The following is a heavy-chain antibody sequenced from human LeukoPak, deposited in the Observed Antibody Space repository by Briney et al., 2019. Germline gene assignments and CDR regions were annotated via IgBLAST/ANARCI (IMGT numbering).Heavy chain of an antibody. CDR3: ATAPAHYYYGSGSDY. D-gene: IGHD3-10*01. CDR1: GYTFTSYG. J-gene: IGHJ4*02. CDR2: ISAYNGNT. Sequence: GASVKVSCKASGYTFTSYGISWVRQAPGQGLEWMGWISAYNGNTNYAQKLQGRVTMTTDTSTSTAYMELRNLRSDDTAVYYCATAPAHYYYGSGSDYWGQGTLVTVSS. V-gene: IGHV1-18*01.